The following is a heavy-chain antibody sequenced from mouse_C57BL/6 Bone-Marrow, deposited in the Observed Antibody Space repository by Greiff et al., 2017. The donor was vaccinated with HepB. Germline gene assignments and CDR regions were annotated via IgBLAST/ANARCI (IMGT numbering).Heavy chain of an antibody. CDR3: ARLGFYYYAMDY. CDR2: IYPRSGNT. J-gene: IGHJ4*01. Sequence: VKLQESGAELARPGASVKLSCKASGYTFTSYGISWVKQRTGQGLEWIGEIYPRSGNTYYNEKFKGKATLTADKSSSTAYMELRSLTSEDSAVYFCARLGFYYYAMDYWGQGTSVTVSS. CDR1: GYTFTSYG. V-gene: IGHV1-81*01.